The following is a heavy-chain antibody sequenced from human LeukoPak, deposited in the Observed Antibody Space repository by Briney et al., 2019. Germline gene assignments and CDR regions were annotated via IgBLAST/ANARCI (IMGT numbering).Heavy chain of an antibody. V-gene: IGHV4-59*01. CDR2: IYYSGST. CDR1: GGSISSYY. CDR3: ARRLVAAAGKNWFDP. D-gene: IGHD6-13*01. J-gene: IGHJ5*02. Sequence: ASETLSLTCTVSGGSISSYYWSWIRQPPGKGLEWIGYIYYSGSTNYNPSLKSRVTISVDTSKNQFSLKLSSVTAADTAVYYCARRLVAAAGKNWFDPWGQGTLVTVSS.